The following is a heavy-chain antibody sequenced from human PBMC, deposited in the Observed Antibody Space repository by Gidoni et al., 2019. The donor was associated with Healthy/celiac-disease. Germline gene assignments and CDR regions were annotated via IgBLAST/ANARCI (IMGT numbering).Heavy chain of an antibody. D-gene: IGHD2-15*01. CDR3: AKGLGRGGYYYYGMDV. J-gene: IGHJ6*02. CDR2: ISWNSGSI. Sequence: EVQLVESGGGLVQPGRSLRLSCPASGFTFDDYAMRWVRHAPGPGLEWVSGISWNSGSIGYADSVKGRFTISRDNAKNSLYLQMNSLRAEDTALYYCAKGLGRGGYYYYGMDVWGQGTTVTVSS. CDR1: GFTFDDYA. V-gene: IGHV3-9*01.